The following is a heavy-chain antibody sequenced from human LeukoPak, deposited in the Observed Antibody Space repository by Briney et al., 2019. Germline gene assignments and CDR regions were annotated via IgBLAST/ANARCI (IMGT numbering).Heavy chain of an antibody. J-gene: IGHJ4*02. V-gene: IGHV4-61*02. CDR2: IYTSGST. CDR1: GGSISSGSYY. CDR3: ARGQYCSSTSCSWNY. D-gene: IGHD2-2*01. Sequence: PSQTLSLTCTVSGGSISSGSYYWSWIRQPPGKGLEWIGRIYTSGSTNYNPSLKSRVTISVDTSKNQFSLKLSSVTAADTAVYYCARGQYCSSTSCSWNYWGQGTLVTVSS.